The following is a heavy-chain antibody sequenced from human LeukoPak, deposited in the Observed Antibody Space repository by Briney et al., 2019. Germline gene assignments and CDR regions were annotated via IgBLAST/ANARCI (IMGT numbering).Heavy chain of an antibody. J-gene: IGHJ4*02. D-gene: IGHD6-6*01. CDR3: ARWGQKSEAARGGYFDY. CDR2: IYYSGST. CDR1: GGSISSGGYY. Sequence: PSQTLSLTCTVSGGSISSGGYYWSWIRQHPGKGLEWIGYIYYSGSTYHNPSLKSRVTISVDTSKNQFSLKLSSVTAADTAVYYCARWGQKSEAARGGYFDYWGQGTLVTVSS. V-gene: IGHV4-31*03.